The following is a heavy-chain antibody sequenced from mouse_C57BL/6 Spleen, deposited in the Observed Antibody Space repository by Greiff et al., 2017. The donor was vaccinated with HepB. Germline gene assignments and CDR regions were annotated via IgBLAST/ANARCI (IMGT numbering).Heavy chain of an antibody. V-gene: IGHV1-53*01. J-gene: IGHJ2*01. CDR3: ERSPPIRPVEPYYFGC. CDR1: GYTFTSYW. CDR2: INPSNGGT. Sequence: QVQLQQPGTELVKPGASVKLSCKASGYTFTSYWMHWVKQRPGQGLEWIGNINPSNGGTNYNEKFKSKATLTVDKSSSTAYMQLSSLTSEDSAVYYCERSPPIRPVEPYYFGCWGQGTPLTVSS. D-gene: IGHD1-1*01.